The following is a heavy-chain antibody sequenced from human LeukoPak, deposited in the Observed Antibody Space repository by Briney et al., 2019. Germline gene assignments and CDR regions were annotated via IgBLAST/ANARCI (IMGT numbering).Heavy chain of an antibody. CDR1: GFTFSNAW. Sequence: GGSLTLSCAVSGFTFSNAWLNWVCQAPGKGQEWVGRSKSKTDGGTTDYAAPVKGRFTISRDDSKNTLYLQMNSLKTEDTAVYYCTTEGGYDSSGSNDYWGQGTLVTVSS. V-gene: IGHV3-15*07. CDR2: SKSKTDGGTT. D-gene: IGHD3-22*01. CDR3: TTEGGYDSSGSNDY. J-gene: IGHJ4*02.